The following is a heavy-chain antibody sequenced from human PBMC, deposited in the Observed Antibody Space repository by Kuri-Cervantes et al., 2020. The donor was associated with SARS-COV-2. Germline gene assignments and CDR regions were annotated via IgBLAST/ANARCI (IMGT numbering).Heavy chain of an antibody. D-gene: IGHD2-2*01. CDR2: ISYDGSNK. V-gene: IGHV3-30-3*01. Sequence: GGSLRLSCAASGFTFSSYAMHWVRQAPGKGLEWVAVISYDGSNKYYADSVKGRFTSSRDNAKNTLYLEMNSLRVEDTAVYYCVCMEGIAPEPAAIDLDIWGRGTMVTVSS. J-gene: IGHJ3*02. CDR3: VCMEGIAPEPAAIDLDI. CDR1: GFTFSSYA.